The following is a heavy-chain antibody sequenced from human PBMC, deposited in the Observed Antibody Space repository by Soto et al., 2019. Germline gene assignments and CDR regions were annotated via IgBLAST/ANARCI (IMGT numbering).Heavy chain of an antibody. CDR3: ATDRTRYSSSWYMVY. CDR2: FDPEDGET. J-gene: IGHJ4*02. Sequence: ASVKVSCKVSGYTLTELSMHWVRQAPGKGLEWMGGFDPEDGETIYAQKFQGRVTMTEDTSTDTAYMELSSLRSEDTAVYYCATDRTRYSSSWYMVYWGQGTLVTVSS. CDR1: GYTLTELS. D-gene: IGHD6-13*01. V-gene: IGHV1-24*01.